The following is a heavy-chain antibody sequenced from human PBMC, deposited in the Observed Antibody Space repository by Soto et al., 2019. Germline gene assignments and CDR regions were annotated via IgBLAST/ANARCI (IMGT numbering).Heavy chain of an antibody. CDR1: GGSISSYY. V-gene: IGHV4-59*01. J-gene: IGHJ4*02. CDR2: IYYSGST. D-gene: IGHD4-17*01. CDR3: ARRTSYGDYALDY. Sequence: SETLSLTCTVSGGSISSYYWSWIRQPPGKGLEWIGYIYYSGSTNYNSSLKSRVTISVDTSKNQFSLKLSSVTAADTAVYYCARRTSYGDYALDYWGQGTLVTVAS.